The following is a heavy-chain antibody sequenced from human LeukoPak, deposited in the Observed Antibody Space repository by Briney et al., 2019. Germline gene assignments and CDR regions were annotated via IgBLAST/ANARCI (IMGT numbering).Heavy chain of an antibody. Sequence: PSETLSLTCTVSGGSISSSSYYWGWIRRPPGKGLEWIGSIYYSGSTYYNPSLKSRVTISVDTSKNQFSLKLSSVTAADTAVYYCARLHVDTAMMGMYNWFDPWGQGTLVTVSS. CDR3: ARLHVDTAMMGMYNWFDP. CDR2: IYYSGST. D-gene: IGHD5-18*01. J-gene: IGHJ5*02. CDR1: GGSISSSSYY. V-gene: IGHV4-39*01.